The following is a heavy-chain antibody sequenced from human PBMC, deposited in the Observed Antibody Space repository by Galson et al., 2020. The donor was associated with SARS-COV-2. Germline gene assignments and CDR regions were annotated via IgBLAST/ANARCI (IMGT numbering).Heavy chain of an antibody. J-gene: IGHJ4*02. CDR3: TKVPSPSAGSRWTTAWGYFDS. CDR1: GFIFSNYV. D-gene: IGHD6-13*01. CDR2: ISGSGDII. Sequence: QAGGSLRLSCAASGFIFSNYVVTWVRQAPGKGLEWVSAISGSGDIIYYADSVRGRFTISRDNSKQNLYLQMNSLRVEDTALYYCTKVPSPSAGSRWTTAWGYFDSWGQGTEVTVSS. V-gene: IGHV3-23*01.